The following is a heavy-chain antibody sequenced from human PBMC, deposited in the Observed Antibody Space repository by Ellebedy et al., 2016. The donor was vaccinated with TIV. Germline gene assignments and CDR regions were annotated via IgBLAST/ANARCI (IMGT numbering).Heavy chain of an antibody. CDR2: INGDGSHT. V-gene: IGHV3-74*01. CDR1: GYTFTSYW. J-gene: IGHJ6*02. CDR3: ARDLYYGIDF. Sequence: GGSLRLSCAASGYTFTSYWMHWVRQAPGKGLVWVSHINGDGSHTIYADSVKGRFTISRDNAKHTLYLQMNSLRADDTAVYYCARDLYYGIDFWGQGTTVTVSS. D-gene: IGHD2-8*01.